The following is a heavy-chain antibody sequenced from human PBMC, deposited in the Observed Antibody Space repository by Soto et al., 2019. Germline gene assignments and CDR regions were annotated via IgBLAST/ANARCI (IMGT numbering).Heavy chain of an antibody. CDR1: GFTFDDYG. V-gene: IGHV3-20*01. D-gene: IGHD6-13*01. J-gene: IGHJ3*02. CDR2: INWNVGST. CDR3: ARSIAAEDAFDI. Sequence: GGSLRLSCAASGFTFDDYGMSWARQAPGKGLEWVSGINWNVGSTGYADSVKGRFTISRDNAKNSLYLQMNSLRAEDTALYHCARSIAAEDAFDIWGQGTMVTVSS.